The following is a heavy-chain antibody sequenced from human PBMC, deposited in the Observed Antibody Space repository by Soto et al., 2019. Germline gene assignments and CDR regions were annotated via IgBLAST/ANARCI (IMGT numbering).Heavy chain of an antibody. J-gene: IGHJ4*02. CDR3: ARDLDYYDSSGYY. V-gene: IGHV3-21*01. CDR2: ISSSSSYI. CDR1: GFTFSSHS. Sequence: VGSLRLSCAASGFTFSSHSMNWVRQAPGKGLEWVSSISSSSSYIYYADSVKGRFTISRDNAKNSLYLQMNSLRAEDTAVYYCARDLDYYDSSGYYWGQGTLVTVSS. D-gene: IGHD3-22*01.